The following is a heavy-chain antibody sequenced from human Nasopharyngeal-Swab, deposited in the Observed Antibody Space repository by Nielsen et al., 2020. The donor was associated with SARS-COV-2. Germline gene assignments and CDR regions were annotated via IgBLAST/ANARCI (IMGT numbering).Heavy chain of an antibody. Sequence: SETLSLTCTVSGGSISSTSYYWVWIRQPPGKVLEWIGHIHYGGTTYRNPSLKSRVAISVDTSKNQFSLKMNSVTAADTAVYYCAKFTAPEGWFDPWGQGTLVTVSS. CDR3: AKFTAPEGWFDP. J-gene: IGHJ5*02. CDR2: IHYGGTT. CDR1: GGSISSTSYY. D-gene: IGHD6-13*01. V-gene: IGHV4-39*07.